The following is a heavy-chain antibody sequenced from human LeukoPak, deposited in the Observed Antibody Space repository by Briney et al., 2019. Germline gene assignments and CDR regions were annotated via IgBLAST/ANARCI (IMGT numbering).Heavy chain of an antibody. V-gene: IGHV3-7*05. CDR2: IKEDGGEE. CDR3: VRGHAGAFEI. CDR1: GFTFRNYW. J-gene: IGHJ3*02. D-gene: IGHD3-10*01. Sequence: GGSLRLSCAASGFTFRNYWMTWVRQAPGKGLEWVANIKEDGGEEYYVDSVKGRFTISRDNAKNLLYLQLNSLRGEDTAVYYCVRGHAGAFEIWGQGTMVTVSS.